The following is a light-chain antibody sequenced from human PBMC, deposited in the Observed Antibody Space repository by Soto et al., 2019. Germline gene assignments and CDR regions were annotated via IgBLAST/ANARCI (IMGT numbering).Light chain of an antibody. Sequence: IPLTQSPSSLSASVGDRVTITCRASQGIGRYLAWYQQKPGKAPKLLIYSASTLQSGVPSVFTGSESGTDFTLTIRSLQPEDFATYYCQQLNSYPITFGQGTRLEIK. CDR3: QQLNSYPIT. CDR2: SAS. J-gene: IGKJ5*01. V-gene: IGKV1-9*01. CDR1: QGIGRY.